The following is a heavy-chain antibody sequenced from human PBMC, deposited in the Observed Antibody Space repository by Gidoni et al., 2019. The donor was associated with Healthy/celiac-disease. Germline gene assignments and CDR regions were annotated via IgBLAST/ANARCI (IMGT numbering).Heavy chain of an antibody. J-gene: IGHJ3*02. CDR1: GGSISSSSYY. CDR2: IYYSGST. Sequence: QLQLQESGPGLVKPSETLSLTCTVPGGSISSSSYYWGWIRQPPGKGLEWIGSIYYSGSTYYNPSLKSRVTISVDTSKNQFSLKLSSVTAADTAVYYCARHRSGSYYFAFDIWGQGTMVTVSS. CDR3: ARHRSGSYYFAFDI. V-gene: IGHV4-39*01. D-gene: IGHD3-10*01.